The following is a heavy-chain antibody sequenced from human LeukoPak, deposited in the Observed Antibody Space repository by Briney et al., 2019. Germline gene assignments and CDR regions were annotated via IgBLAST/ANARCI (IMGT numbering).Heavy chain of an antibody. D-gene: IGHD6-6*01. V-gene: IGHV3-7*01. CDR1: GFTFSNSW. Sequence: GGSLRLSCAASGFTFSNSWMSWVRQAPGKGLEWVANINQDGSEKYYVDSVEGRFTISRDNARNSLSLQMDSLRGEDTAVYFCVRALGSSSADFWGQGTLVTVSS. CDR2: INQDGSEK. J-gene: IGHJ4*02. CDR3: VRALGSSSADF.